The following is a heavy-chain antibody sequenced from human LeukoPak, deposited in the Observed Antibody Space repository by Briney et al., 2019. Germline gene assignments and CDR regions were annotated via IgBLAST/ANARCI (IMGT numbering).Heavy chain of an antibody. D-gene: IGHD1-26*01. CDR2: ITTTGSSI. CDR1: GFRFSDYY. CDR3: AKGKTEVGPDY. J-gene: IGHJ4*02. V-gene: IGHV3-11*01. Sequence: GGSLRLSCAASGFRFSDYYMTWIRQVPGKGLDLVSYITTTGSSIYYADSVKGRFTISRDNAKSSLYLQMNSLRAEDTAVYYCAKGKTEVGPDYWGQGTLVTVSS.